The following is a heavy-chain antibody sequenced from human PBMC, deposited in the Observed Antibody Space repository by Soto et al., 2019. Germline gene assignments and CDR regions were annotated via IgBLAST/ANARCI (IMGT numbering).Heavy chain of an antibody. CDR1: GYTFANYW. D-gene: IGHD5-12*01. CDR3: ARQSRDGYNIFDY. Sequence: PGESLKISCESSGYTFANYWIGWVRQVPGKGLEWVAIIYPSDSRAIYSPSFQGQVTISADKSISTAYLQWSSLKASDTAMYYCARQSRDGYNIFDYWGQGTLVTVSS. J-gene: IGHJ4*02. CDR2: IYPSDSRA. V-gene: IGHV5-51*01.